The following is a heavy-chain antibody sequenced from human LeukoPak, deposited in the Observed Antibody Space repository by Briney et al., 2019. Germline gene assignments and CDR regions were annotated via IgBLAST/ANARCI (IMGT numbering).Heavy chain of an antibody. CDR3: ARGAPIVVVPAAIGLLDY. V-gene: IGHV3-30-3*01. CDR1: GFTFSSYW. D-gene: IGHD2-2*01. Sequence: GGSLRLSCVASGFTFSSYWMHWVRQAPGKGLEWVAVIAYDGSNKYYADSVKGRFTISRDNSKNTLYLQMNSLRAEDTAVYYCARGAPIVVVPAAIGLLDYWGQGTLVTVSS. CDR2: IAYDGSNK. J-gene: IGHJ4*02.